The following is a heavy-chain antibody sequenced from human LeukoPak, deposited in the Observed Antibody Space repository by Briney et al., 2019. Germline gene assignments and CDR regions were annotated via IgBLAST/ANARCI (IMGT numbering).Heavy chain of an antibody. CDR3: AREESAYYREF. V-gene: IGHV3-33*01. CDR2: IYYDGSRR. CDR1: GFTFSSYG. D-gene: IGHD3-3*01. Sequence: GGSLRLSCAASGFTFSSYGMHWVRQAPGKGLEWVAVIYYDGSRRLYADSVKGRFTISRDDSKNTLFLEMNSLSAEDTAVYYCAREESAYYREFWGQGTLLTVSS. J-gene: IGHJ4*02.